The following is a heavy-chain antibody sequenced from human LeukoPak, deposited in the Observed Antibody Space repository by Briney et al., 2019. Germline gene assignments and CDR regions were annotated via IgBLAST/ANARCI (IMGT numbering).Heavy chain of an antibody. CDR2: IYSAGST. J-gene: IGHJ4*02. V-gene: IGHV3-53*01. D-gene: IGHD2-15*01. Sequence: GGSLRLSCAASGFTVSSNYMSWVRQAPGKGLEWLSIIYSAGSTYYADSVRGRFTISRDSSKNTVCLQMNSLRVEDTAVYYCASGEVGVRKFYSDPFHYWGQGTLVTVSP. CDR3: ASGEVGVRKFYSDPFHY. CDR1: GFTVSSNY.